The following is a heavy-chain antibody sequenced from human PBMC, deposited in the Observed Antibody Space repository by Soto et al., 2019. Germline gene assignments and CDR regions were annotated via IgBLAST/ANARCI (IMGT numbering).Heavy chain of an antibody. D-gene: IGHD3-22*01. J-gene: IGHJ3*02. V-gene: IGHV1-18*01. Sequence: ASVKVSCKASGYTFTSYGISWVRQAPGQGLEWMGWISAYNGNTNYAQKLQGRVTMTTDTSTSTAYMELRSLRSDDTAVYYCAREYYYDSSGYYYPDAFDIWGQGRMVTVSS. CDR1: GYTFTSYG. CDR3: AREYYYDSSGYYYPDAFDI. CDR2: ISAYNGNT.